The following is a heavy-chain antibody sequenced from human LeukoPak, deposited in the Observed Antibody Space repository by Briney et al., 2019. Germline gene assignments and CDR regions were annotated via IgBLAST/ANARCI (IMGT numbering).Heavy chain of an antibody. D-gene: IGHD3-22*01. J-gene: IGHJ1*01. Sequence: PSETLSLTCAVYGGSFSGYYWSWIRQPPGKGLEWIGEINHSGSTNYNPSLKSRVTISVDTSKNQFSLKLSSVTAADTAVYYCARTYYDSSGYYDEYFQHWGQGTLVTVSS. CDR3: ARTYYDSSGYYDEYFQH. CDR1: GGSFSGYY. CDR2: INHSGST. V-gene: IGHV4-34*01.